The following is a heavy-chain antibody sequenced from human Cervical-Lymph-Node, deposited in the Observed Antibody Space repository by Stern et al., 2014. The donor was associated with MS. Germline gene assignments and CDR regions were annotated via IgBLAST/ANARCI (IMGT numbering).Heavy chain of an antibody. CDR3: AAIGYCEGVSCFAFDQ. D-gene: IGHD2-15*01. CDR2: IYHSGGP. Sequence: QVQLQESGPGLVKPAGTLSLTCAVSGVSVISSHWWTWVRQPPGKGLEWIGEIYHSGGPNYNPSLKSRVTISRAPSKNQFSLNLRSVTAADTALYYCAAIGYCEGVSCFAFDQWGQGTLVTVSS. V-gene: IGHV4-4*02. CDR1: GVSVISSHW. J-gene: IGHJ4*02.